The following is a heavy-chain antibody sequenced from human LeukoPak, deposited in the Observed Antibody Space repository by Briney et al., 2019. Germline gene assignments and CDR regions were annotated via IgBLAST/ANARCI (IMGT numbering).Heavy chain of an antibody. V-gene: IGHV3-23*01. CDR1: GFTFSSYA. CDR2: ISGSGGST. D-gene: IGHD3-3*01. CDR3: AKAPYYDFWSGYYYPPFDY. J-gene: IGHJ4*02. Sequence: GGSLRLSXAASGFTFSSYAMSSVRQAPGKGLEWLSAISGSGGSTYHADSVKGRFTISRDNSKNTLYLQMNSLRAEDTAVYYCAKAPYYDFWSGYYYPPFDYWGQGTLVTVSS.